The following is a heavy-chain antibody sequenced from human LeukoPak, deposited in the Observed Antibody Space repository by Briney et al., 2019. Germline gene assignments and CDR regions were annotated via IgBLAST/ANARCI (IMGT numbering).Heavy chain of an antibody. CDR1: GGSISSYY. J-gene: IGHJ4*02. V-gene: IGHV4-4*07. CDR3: ASRRDGYNLQEYYFDY. Sequence: SETLSLTCTVSGGSISSYYWNWIRQPAGKGLEWIGRIYSSGSTNYNPSLKSRVTMSVDTSKNQFSLKLSSVTAADTAVYYCASRRDGYNLQEYYFDYWGQGTLVTVSS. D-gene: IGHD5-24*01. CDR2: IYSSGST.